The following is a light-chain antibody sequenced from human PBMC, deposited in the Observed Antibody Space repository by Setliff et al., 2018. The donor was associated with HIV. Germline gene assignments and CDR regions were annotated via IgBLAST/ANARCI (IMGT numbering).Light chain of an antibody. Sequence: QSALTQPASVSGSPGQSITISCTETSSDVGGYHYVSWYQQHPGKAPKLMIYDVSKRPSGVSNRFSGSKSGNTASLTISGLQAEDEADYYCSSYTSSSTYVFGTGTK. CDR1: SSDVGGYHY. CDR3: SSYTSSSTYV. J-gene: IGLJ1*01. V-gene: IGLV2-14*01. CDR2: DVS.